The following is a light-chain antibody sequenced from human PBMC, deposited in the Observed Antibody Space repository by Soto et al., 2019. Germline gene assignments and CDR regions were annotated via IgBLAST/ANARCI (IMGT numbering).Light chain of an antibody. Sequence: QSVLTQPPSASGTPGQRVTISCSGSSSNIGSNTVNWYQQLPGAAPKLLIFSNIQRPSGVPDRFSGSRSGTSASLAISGLQSEDEAEYYCQSYDSGLVGLVFGTGTKLTVL. CDR3: QSYDSGLVGLV. V-gene: IGLV1-44*01. CDR1: SSNIGSNT. J-gene: IGLJ2*01. CDR2: SNI.